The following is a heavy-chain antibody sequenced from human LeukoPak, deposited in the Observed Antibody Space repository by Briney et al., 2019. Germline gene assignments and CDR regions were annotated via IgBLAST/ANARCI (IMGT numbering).Heavy chain of an antibody. J-gene: IGHJ2*01. CDR2: ISSSGSPI. D-gene: IGHD5-18*01. CDR1: GFTFSSYE. V-gene: IGHV3-48*03. CDR3: AALYSYGYWYFDL. Sequence: GGSLRLSCAASGFTFSSYEMNWVRQAPGKGLEWVSYISSSGSPIYYADSVKGRFTISRDNAKNSLYLQMNSLRAEDTAVYYCAALYSYGYWYFDLWGRGTLVTVSS.